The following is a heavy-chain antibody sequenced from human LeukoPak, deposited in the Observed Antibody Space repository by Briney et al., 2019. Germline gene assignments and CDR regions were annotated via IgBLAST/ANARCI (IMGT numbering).Heavy chain of an antibody. J-gene: IGHJ1*01. Sequence: SETLSLTCTVSGSSISGYYWNWIRQPAGKGLEWIGRLHPSGATNYNPSLKSRVTMSVDTSKNQFSLKLSSVTAADTAVYYCARGDNDYGDYEYFQHWGQGILVTVSS. CDR3: ARGDNDYGDYEYFQH. V-gene: IGHV4-4*07. CDR2: LHPSGAT. D-gene: IGHD4-17*01. CDR1: GSSISGYY.